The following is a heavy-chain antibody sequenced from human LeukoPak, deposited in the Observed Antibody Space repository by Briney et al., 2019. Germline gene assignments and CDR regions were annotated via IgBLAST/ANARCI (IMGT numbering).Heavy chain of an antibody. CDR2: INHSGST. D-gene: IGHD3-10*01. J-gene: IGHJ5*02. CDR3: ARVEYYYGSGKDDWFDP. CDR1: GGSFSGYY. V-gene: IGHV4-34*01. Sequence: PSETLSLTCAVYGGSFSGYYWNWIRQPPGKGLEWIGEINHSGSTNYNPSLKSRVTISVDTSKNQFSLKLSSVTAADTAVYYCARVEYYYGSGKDDWFDPWGQGTLVTVSS.